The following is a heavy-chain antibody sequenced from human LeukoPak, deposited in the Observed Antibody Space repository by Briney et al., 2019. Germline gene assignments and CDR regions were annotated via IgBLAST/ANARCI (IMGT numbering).Heavy chain of an antibody. V-gene: IGHV4-59*01. Sequence: PSETLSLTCTVSGSSINSYDWSWIRQPPGKGLECIGYIHYTGSTNYNPSLKSRVTISVDTSKNQFSLKLSSVTAADTAIYYCARGGYYGSGNDFRFDPWGQGTLVTVSS. CDR3: ARGGYYGSGNDFRFDP. CDR1: GSSINSYD. CDR2: IHYTGST. J-gene: IGHJ5*02. D-gene: IGHD3-10*01.